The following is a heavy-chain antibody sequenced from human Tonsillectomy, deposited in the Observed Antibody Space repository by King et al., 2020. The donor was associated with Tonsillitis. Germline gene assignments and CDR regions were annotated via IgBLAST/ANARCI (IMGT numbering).Heavy chain of an antibody. V-gene: IGHV3-66*01. CDR3: ARGWVADDAFDI. CDR1: GFTVSSNY. CDR2: IYSGGRT. Sequence: VQLVESGGGLVQPGGSLRLSCAASGFTVSSNYMTWVRQAPGKGLEWVSIIYSGGRTYYADSVKGRFAISRDNSKNIVYLQMNSLRAEDTAVYYCARGWVADDAFDIWGQGTMVTVSS. J-gene: IGHJ3*02. D-gene: IGHD1-26*01.